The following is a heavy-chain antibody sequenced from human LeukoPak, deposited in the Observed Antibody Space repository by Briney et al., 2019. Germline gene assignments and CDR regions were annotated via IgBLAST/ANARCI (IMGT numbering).Heavy chain of an antibody. J-gene: IGHJ6*02. D-gene: IGHD3-22*01. CDR2: INPNSGGT. V-gene: IGHV1-2*04. CDR3: ARGRPPNYYDSSGYWTDYYYYYGMDV. CDR1: GYTFTGYY. Sequence: ASVKVSCKASGYTFTGYYMHWVRQAPGQGLEWMGWINPNSGGTNYAQKFQGWVTMTRDTSISTAYMELSRLRSDDTAVYYCARGRPPNYYDSSGYWTDYYYYYGMDVWGQGTTVTVSS.